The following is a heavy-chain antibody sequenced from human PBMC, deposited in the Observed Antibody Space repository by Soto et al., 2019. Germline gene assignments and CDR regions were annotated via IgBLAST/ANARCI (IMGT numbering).Heavy chain of an antibody. CDR3: ARVSREVVPAAIDY. J-gene: IGHJ4*02. Sequence: TGGSLRLSCAASGFTFSSYWRHWVRQAPGKGLVWVSRINSDGSSTTYADSVKGRFTISRDNAKNTLYLQMTSLRAEDTAVYYCARVSREVVPAAIDYWGQGTLVTVSS. D-gene: IGHD2-2*01. CDR1: GFTFSSYW. V-gene: IGHV3-74*01. CDR2: INSDGSST.